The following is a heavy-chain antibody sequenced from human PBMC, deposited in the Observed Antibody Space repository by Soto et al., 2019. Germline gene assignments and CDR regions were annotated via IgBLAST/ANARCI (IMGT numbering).Heavy chain of an antibody. CDR3: ASPHSGYDSYYGMDV. CDR1: GYSFTSYW. J-gene: IGHJ6*02. V-gene: IGHV5-10-1*01. D-gene: IGHD5-12*01. Sequence: PGESLKISCKGSGYSFTSYWISWVRQMPGKGLEWMGRIDPSDSYTNYSPSFQGHVTISADKSISTAYLQWSSLKASDTAMYYCASPHSGYDSYYGMDVSGQATTVTVSS. CDR2: IDPSDSYT.